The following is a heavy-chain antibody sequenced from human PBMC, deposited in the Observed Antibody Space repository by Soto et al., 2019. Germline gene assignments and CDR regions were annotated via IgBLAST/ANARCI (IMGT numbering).Heavy chain of an antibody. D-gene: IGHD6-19*01. CDR2: INYSGST. CDR3: ARWLRVTWAYYFDF. J-gene: IGHJ4*02. V-gene: IGHV4-34*01. CDR1: GGSLSGYS. Sequence: SETLSLTCAVYGGSLSGYSWSWIRQPPGKGLEWIGEINYSGSTNYNPSLKSRVSISVDTSKNQFSLWLSSVTAADTAVYYCARWLRVTWAYYFDFWGQGTLVTVSS.